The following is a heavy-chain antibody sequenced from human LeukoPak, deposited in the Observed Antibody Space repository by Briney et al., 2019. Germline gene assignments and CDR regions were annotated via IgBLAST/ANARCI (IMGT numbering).Heavy chain of an antibody. CDR3: LHGGNFGDWVY. D-gene: IGHD4-23*01. CDR2: IYHSGSA. CDR1: GGSISSSTNW. V-gene: IGHV4-4*02. J-gene: IGHJ4*02. Sequence: SETLSLTCAVSGGSISSSTNWWSWVRQPPGKGLEWVGEIYHSGSANYNPSLKSRVTMSIDKSRNQFSLKVTSMTAADTAVYYCLHGGNFGDWVYWGQGTLVTVSS.